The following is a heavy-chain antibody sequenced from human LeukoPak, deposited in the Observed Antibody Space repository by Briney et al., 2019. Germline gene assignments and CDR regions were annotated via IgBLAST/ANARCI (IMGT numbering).Heavy chain of an antibody. CDR1: GFTFNNYA. CDR2: ISGSGGST. Sequence: SGGSLRLSCAASGFTFNNYAMNWVRQAPGKGLQWVSAISGSGGSTNYADSVKGRFTLSRDNSRNTLYLQMNSLRADDTAIYYCAKGEGYGSLFNWGQGTLVTVSS. V-gene: IGHV3-23*01. CDR3: AKGEGYGSLFN. J-gene: IGHJ4*02. D-gene: IGHD3-10*01.